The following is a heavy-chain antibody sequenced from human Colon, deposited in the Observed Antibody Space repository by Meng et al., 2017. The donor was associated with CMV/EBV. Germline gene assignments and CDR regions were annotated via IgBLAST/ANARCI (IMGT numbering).Heavy chain of an antibody. D-gene: IGHD6-25*01. V-gene: IGHV3-11*04. Sequence: GGPLRLSCVASGFTFSDYYMTWIRQAPGERLEWISYIDMSGTTIFYADSVKGRFTISRDNAKRSLYLDMTSLRDDDTAVYYCVRRARGTLFDHWGQGALVTVSS. CDR3: VRRARGTLFDH. CDR1: GFTFSDYY. J-gene: IGHJ4*02. CDR2: IDMSGTTI.